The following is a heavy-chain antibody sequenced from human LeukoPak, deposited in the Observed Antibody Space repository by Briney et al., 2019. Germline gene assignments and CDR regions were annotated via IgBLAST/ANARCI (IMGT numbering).Heavy chain of an antibody. CDR3: ARRTYSYGFRFDP. V-gene: IGHV4-4*09. CDR2: MYISGST. Sequence: PSETLSLTCSVSGGSISGYFWSWIQQPPRKELEWIGHMYISGSTNYNPSLKSRVTMSLDTSKSQFSLRVASVTAADTAVYFCARRTYSYGFRFDPWGQGTLSPSPQ. CDR1: GGSISGYF. D-gene: IGHD3-16*02. J-gene: IGHJ5*02.